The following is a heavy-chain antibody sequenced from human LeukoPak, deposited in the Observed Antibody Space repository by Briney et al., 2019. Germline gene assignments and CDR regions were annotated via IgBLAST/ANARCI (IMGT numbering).Heavy chain of an antibody. CDR1: GFSLSMYS. CDR3: ARESGGTYYEAFDI. J-gene: IGHJ3*02. D-gene: IGHD1-26*01. Sequence: ECLSLSCAVSGFSLSMYSMNWVRQAAGEGLEWVSYIDGSSRSLYYTEVVKRRFNISRDNAKNSLYLQMNSLRAEDTAVYYCARESGGTYYEAFDIWGQGTMVTHSS. V-gene: IGHV3-21*01. CDR2: IDGSSRSL.